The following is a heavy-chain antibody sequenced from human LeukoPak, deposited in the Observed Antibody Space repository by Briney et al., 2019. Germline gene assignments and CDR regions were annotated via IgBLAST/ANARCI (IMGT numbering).Heavy chain of an antibody. CDR1: GYSFTSQD. J-gene: IGHJ4*02. V-gene: IGHV1-3*01. CDR2: ISPDTGNA. Sequence: GASVKVSCKTSGYSFTSQDMHWVRQAPGQRLEWVGCISPDTGNAQYSQAFQGRVTITTDTSATTAYMELSSLGSEDTAVYYCTLYNYWGQGTLVTVSS. D-gene: IGHD2-2*02. CDR3: TLYNY.